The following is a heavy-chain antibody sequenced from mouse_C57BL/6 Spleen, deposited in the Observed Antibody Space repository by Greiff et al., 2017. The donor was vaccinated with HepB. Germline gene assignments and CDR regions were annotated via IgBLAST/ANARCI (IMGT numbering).Heavy chain of an antibody. CDR3: VVTTVVADDY. CDR2: INPNNGGT. V-gene: IGHV1-26*01. CDR1: GYTFTDYY. Sequence: VQLQQSGPELVKPGASVKISCKASGYTFTDYYMNWVKQSHGKSLEWIGDINPNNGGTSYNQKFKGKATLTVDKSSSTAYMELRSLTSEDSAVYYGVVTTVVADDYWGQGTTLTVSS. J-gene: IGHJ2*01. D-gene: IGHD1-1*01.